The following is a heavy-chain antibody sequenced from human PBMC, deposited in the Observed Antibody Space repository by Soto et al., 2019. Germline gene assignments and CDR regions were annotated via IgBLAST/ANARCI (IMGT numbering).Heavy chain of an antibody. D-gene: IGHD2-21*01. CDR3: TQVLYGDGPGGYPDYYYYEMDV. V-gene: IGHV3-15*07. CDR2: IKSKTDGGTT. CDR1: GFTFSNAW. J-gene: IGHJ6*02. Sequence: PGGSLRLSCAASGFTFSNAWMNWVRQAPGKGLEWVGRIKSKTDGGTTDYAAPVKGRFTISRDDSKNTLYLQMNSLKTEDTAAYYCTQVLYGDGPGGYPDYYYYEMDVWGQGTTVTVSS.